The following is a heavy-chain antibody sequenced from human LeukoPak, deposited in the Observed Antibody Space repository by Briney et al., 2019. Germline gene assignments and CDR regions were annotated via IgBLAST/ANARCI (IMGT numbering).Heavy chain of an antibody. J-gene: IGHJ6*02. CDR3: AKAKADCSGGSCYAGRYYYYGMDV. CDR2: IYSGGST. Sequence: GGSLRLSCAASGFTVSSNYMSWVRQAPGKGLEWVSVIYSGGSTYYADSVKGRFTISGDNSKNTLYLQMNSLRAEDTAVYYCAKAKADCSGGSCYAGRYYYYGMDVWGQGTTVTVSS. D-gene: IGHD2-15*01. V-gene: IGHV3-66*01. CDR1: GFTVSSNY.